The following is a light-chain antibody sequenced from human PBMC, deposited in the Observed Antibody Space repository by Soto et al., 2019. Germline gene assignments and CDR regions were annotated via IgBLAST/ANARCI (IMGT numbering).Light chain of an antibody. Sequence: SYELTQPPSVSVAPGKTARITCGGNNIGSKSVHWYQQKPGQAPVVVMYHDSDRPSGIPERFSGSNSGNTATLTISRVEAGDEADYYCQVWDSSSNHVVFGGGTKVTVL. V-gene: IGLV3-21*01. CDR3: QVWDSSSNHVV. CDR1: NIGSKS. J-gene: IGLJ2*01. CDR2: HDS.